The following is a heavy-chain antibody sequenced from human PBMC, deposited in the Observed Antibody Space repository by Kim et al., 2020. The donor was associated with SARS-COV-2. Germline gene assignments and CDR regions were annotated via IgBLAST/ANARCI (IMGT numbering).Heavy chain of an antibody. J-gene: IGHJ6*02. Sequence: SVKGRFTISRDNAKNSLYLQMNSLRAEDTAVYYCARLDYGDYFYYGMDVWGQGTTVTVSS. V-gene: IGHV3-11*06. D-gene: IGHD4-17*01. CDR3: ARLDYGDYFYYGMDV.